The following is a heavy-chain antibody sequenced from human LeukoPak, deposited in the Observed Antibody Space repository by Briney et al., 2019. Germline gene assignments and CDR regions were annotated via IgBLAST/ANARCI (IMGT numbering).Heavy chain of an antibody. Sequence: GGSLRLSCEASGFTFSRYWMNWVRQAPRRGREWVANIKQDGSAKYYVDSVKGRFTISRDNAKNSLYLQMSSLRAEDTAIYFCARDRGSPGPRQLFDYWGQGTLVPVSS. CDR3: ARDRGSPGPRQLFDY. J-gene: IGHJ4*02. CDR1: GFTFSRYW. V-gene: IGHV3-7*01. CDR2: IKQDGSAK. D-gene: IGHD5-12*01.